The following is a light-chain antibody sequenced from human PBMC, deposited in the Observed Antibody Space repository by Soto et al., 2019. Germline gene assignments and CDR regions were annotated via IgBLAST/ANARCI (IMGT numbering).Light chain of an antibody. CDR3: QQYDTFWT. CDR1: QRISSW. V-gene: IGKV1-5*01. J-gene: IGKJ1*01. CDR2: DVS. Sequence: DIQMTQSPSTLSASVVDRVTITLRASQRISSWLAWYQQKPGKAPKLLIYDVSSLESGVPSRFSGSGSGTEFTLTISSLQPDDSATYYCQQYDTFWTFGQGTKVDIK.